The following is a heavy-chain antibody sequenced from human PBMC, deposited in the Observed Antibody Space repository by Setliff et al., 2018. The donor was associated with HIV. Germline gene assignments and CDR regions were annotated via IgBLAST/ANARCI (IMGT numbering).Heavy chain of an antibody. CDR1: GITFINAA. J-gene: IGHJ4*02. V-gene: IGHV3-7*03. Sequence: PGGSLRLSCVTSGITFINAAMAWVRQAPGKGPEWVSNTKYDGSESYYVDSVKGRFIASTDNAKNSLFLEMNSLKAEDTAVYYCARAYNVYDYRFDSSGYDYWGQGTLVTVSS. CDR3: ARAYNVYDYRFDSSGYDY. CDR2: TKYDGSES. D-gene: IGHD3-22*01.